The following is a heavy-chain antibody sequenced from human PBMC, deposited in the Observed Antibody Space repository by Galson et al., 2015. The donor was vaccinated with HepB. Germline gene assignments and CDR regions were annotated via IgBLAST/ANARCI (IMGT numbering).Heavy chain of an antibody. CDR2: INWNSGSI. V-gene: IGHV3-9*01. D-gene: IGHD3-3*01. J-gene: IGHJ4*02. Sequence: SLRLSCAASGFTFDDYSMHWVRQAPGKGLEWVSGINWNSGSIGYADSVKGRFTISRDNAKNSLYLQMNSLRVEDTALYYCAKDVYDRWSGYSGGGFDYWGQGTQVTVSS. CDR3: AKDVYDRWSGYSGGGFDY. CDR1: GFTFDDYS.